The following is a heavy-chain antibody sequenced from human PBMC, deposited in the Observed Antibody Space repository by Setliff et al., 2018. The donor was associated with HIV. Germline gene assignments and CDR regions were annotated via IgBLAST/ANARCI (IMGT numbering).Heavy chain of an antibody. CDR2: INHSGNT. V-gene: IGHV4-34*01. Sequence: PSETLSLTCAVYGESFSAYFWSWIRQPPGKGLEWIGLINHSGNTNYNPSLKSRVTISLGTSKNQFSLKMTSVTAADTAVYYCATGITVAPDYWGQGSLVTVSS. CDR1: GESFSAYF. CDR3: ATGITVAPDY. J-gene: IGHJ4*02. D-gene: IGHD6-19*01.